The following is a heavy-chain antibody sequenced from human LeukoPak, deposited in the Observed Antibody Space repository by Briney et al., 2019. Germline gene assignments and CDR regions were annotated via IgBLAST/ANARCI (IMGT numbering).Heavy chain of an antibody. CDR2: IKQDGSEK. J-gene: IGHJ4*02. CDR3: ARGHTILAY. D-gene: IGHD3-3*01. V-gene: IGHV3-7*01. CDR1: GLIFSNYW. Sequence: PGGSLRLSCVASGLIFSNYWMSWFRQAPGKGLEWVANIKQDGSEKYYVDSVKGRFTISRDNAKNPLYLQMNSLRAEDTAVYYCARGHTILAYWGQGTLVTVSS.